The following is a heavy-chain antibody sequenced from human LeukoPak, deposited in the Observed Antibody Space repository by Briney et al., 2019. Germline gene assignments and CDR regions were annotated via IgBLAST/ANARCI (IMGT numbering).Heavy chain of an antibody. Sequence: SVKVSCKASGGTFSSYAISWVRQAPGQGLEWMGRIIPILGIANYAQKFQGRVTITADKSTSTAYMELSSLRSEDTAVFYCARNSDDGDNYAMDFWGLGTTVTVSS. CDR1: GGTFSSYA. CDR3: ARNSDDGDNYAMDF. CDR2: IIPILGIA. J-gene: IGHJ6*02. D-gene: IGHD4-17*01. V-gene: IGHV1-69*04.